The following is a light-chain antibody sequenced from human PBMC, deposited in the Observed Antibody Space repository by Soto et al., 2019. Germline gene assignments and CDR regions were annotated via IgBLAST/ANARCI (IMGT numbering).Light chain of an antibody. V-gene: IGLV1-40*01. Sequence: QSVLTQPPTVSGAPGQTVTISCTGSSSNLGARYDVHWYQQVPGKAPKLLIFGSSDRASGVPDRFSGSKSGTSASLTITGLQAEDEADYYCQSYENRLSGAYLVLGGGTKLTVL. CDR3: QSYENRLSGAYLV. CDR1: SSNLGARYD. CDR2: GSS. J-gene: IGLJ2*01.